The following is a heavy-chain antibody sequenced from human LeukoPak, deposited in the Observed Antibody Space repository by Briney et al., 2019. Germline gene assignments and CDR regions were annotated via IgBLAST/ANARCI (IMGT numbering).Heavy chain of an antibody. J-gene: IGHJ4*02. Sequence: GGSLRLSCAASGFTFSDNYMTWVRQAPGKGLEWLSYISGNGGVIQYADSVKGRFTISRDNAKNLLYLQMDSLRSEDTAVYYCAAGAVDSYGLEGFDYWGQGTLVTVSS. CDR1: GFTFSDNY. V-gene: IGHV3-11*01. D-gene: IGHD5-18*01. CDR2: ISGNGGVI. CDR3: AAGAVDSYGLEGFDY.